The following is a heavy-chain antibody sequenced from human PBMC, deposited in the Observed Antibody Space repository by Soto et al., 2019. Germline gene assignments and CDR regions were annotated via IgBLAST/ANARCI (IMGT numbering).Heavy chain of an antibody. Sequence: SVKVSCKASGYNCISYDINCVRQATGQGLEWMGWMNPNSGKAAFAQNFQGRVTMARDTSISTAYMELSSLRSEDTAVYYCARGQGGRNDCSYGMDVWGQGTRVTVSS. J-gene: IGHJ6*02. D-gene: IGHD1-1*01. CDR2: MNPNSGKA. CDR3: ARGQGGRNDCSYGMDV. V-gene: IGHV1-8*01. CDR1: GYNCISYD.